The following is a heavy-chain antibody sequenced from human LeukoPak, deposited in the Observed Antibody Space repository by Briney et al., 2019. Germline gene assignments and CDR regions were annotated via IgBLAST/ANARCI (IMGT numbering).Heavy chain of an antibody. CDR3: ARSRWLDAFDY. CDR1: GFTFSSYW. Sequence: PGGSLRLSCAASGFTFSSYWMTWVRQAPGKGLEWVANIKQDESQKYYVDSVKGRFTISRDNAKNSLYLQMNSLRADDTAVYYCARSRWLDAFDYWGQGTLVTVSS. J-gene: IGHJ4*02. V-gene: IGHV3-7*01. CDR2: IKQDESQK. D-gene: IGHD6-19*01.